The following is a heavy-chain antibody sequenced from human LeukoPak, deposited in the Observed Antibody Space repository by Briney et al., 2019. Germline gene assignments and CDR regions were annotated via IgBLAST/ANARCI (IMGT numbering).Heavy chain of an antibody. J-gene: IGHJ4*02. Sequence: PSETLSLTCTVSGGSISSYYWSWIRQPPGKGLEWIGYIYYSGSTNYNPSLKSRVTISVDTSKNQFSLKLSSVTAADTAVYYCARHIRDSSSSPLGYWGQGTLVTVSS. CDR3: ARHIRDSSSSPLGY. CDR2: IYYSGST. CDR1: GGSISSYY. D-gene: IGHD6-6*01. V-gene: IGHV4-59*08.